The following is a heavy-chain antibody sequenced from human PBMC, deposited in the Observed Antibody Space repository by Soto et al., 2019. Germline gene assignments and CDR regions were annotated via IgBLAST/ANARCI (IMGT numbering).Heavy chain of an antibody. CDR3: ARDHYVYDILAGYGYYYGMDV. CDR1: GGTISSRDYY. D-gene: IGHD3-9*01. J-gene: IGHJ6*02. CDR2: IYYSGST. Sequence: SEILSLPCTVSGGTISSRDYYWSWIRKTPGKGLEWIGYIYYSGSTYYNPSLKSRVTISVDTSKNQFSLKLSSVTAADTAVYYCARDHYVYDILAGYGYYYGMDVWGQGTTVTVSS. V-gene: IGHV4-30-4*01.